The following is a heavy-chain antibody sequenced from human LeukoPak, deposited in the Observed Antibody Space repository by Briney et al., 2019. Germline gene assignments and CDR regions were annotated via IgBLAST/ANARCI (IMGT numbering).Heavy chain of an antibody. CDR3: VRAIGANVSY. J-gene: IGHJ4*02. CDR1: GFTFSSYA. V-gene: IGHV3-30-3*01. CDR2: ISYDGSNK. Sequence: GVSLRLSCAASGFTFSSYAMHWVRQAPGKGLEWVAVISYDGSNKYYADSVKGRFTISRDNAENSLYLRMNSLRAEDTAVYYCVRAIGANVSYWGQGTLVTVSS. D-gene: IGHD3-10*01.